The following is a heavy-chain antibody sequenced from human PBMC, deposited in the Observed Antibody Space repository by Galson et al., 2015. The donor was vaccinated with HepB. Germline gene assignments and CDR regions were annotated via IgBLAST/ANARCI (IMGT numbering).Heavy chain of an antibody. J-gene: IGHJ2*01. Sequence: SETLSLTCTVSGGSISNHIYYWGWVRQPPGRGLEWIGTVYYSGSTYYNPSLKSLVTMSVDTSKNQFSLKLRSVTAADTAVYYCARHIYCSGGTCYSRILWYFDLWGRGTLVSVSS. CDR2: VYYSGST. CDR3: ARHIYCSGGTCYSRILWYFDL. V-gene: IGHV4-39*01. CDR1: GGSISNHIYY. D-gene: IGHD2-15*01.